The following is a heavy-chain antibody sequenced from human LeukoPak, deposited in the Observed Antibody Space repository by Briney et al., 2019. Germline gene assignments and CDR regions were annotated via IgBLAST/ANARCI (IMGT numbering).Heavy chain of an antibody. CDR3: ARRKRGNWFDP. J-gene: IGHJ5*02. D-gene: IGHD3-10*01. CDR2: MNPNSGNT. V-gene: IGHV1-8*02. Sequence: GASVKVSCKASGYTFTGYYMHWVRQAPGQGLEWMGWMNPNSGNTGYAQKFQGRVTMTRNTSISTAYMELSSLRSEDTAVYYCARRKRGNWFDPWGQGTLVAVSS. CDR1: GYTFTGYY.